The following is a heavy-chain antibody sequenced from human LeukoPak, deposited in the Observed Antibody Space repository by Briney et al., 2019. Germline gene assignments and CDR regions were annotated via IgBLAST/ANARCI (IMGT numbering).Heavy chain of an antibody. CDR3: ARRMADLYSSSFDYAFDI. V-gene: IGHV4-59*08. Sequence: PSETLSLTCTVSGGSISSYYWSWIRQPPGKGLEWIGYIYYSGSTNYNPSLKSRVTISVDTSKNQFSLKLSSVTAADTAVYYCARRMADLYSSSFDYAFDIWGQGTMVTVSS. CDR2: IYYSGST. D-gene: IGHD6-13*01. J-gene: IGHJ3*02. CDR1: GGSISSYY.